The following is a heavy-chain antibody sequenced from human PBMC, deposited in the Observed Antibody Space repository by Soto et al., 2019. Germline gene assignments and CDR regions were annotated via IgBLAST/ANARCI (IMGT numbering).Heavy chain of an antibody. D-gene: IGHD6-6*01. CDR2: INPSGGST. CDR1: GYTFTSYY. V-gene: IGHV1-46*03. Sequence: ASVKVSCKASGYTFTSYYMHWVRQAPGQGLEWMGIINPSGGSTSYAQKFQGRVTMTRDTSTSTVYMELSSLRSEDTAVYYCARDLNPIRNSSSSYGGFDYWGQGTLVTVSS. CDR3: ARDLNPIRNSSSSYGGFDY. J-gene: IGHJ4*02.